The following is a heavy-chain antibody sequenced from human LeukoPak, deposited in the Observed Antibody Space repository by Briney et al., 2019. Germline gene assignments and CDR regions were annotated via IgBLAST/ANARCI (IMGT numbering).Heavy chain of an antibody. D-gene: IGHD4-17*01. CDR2: INPNSGGT. CDR3: AREGMTTVTSLFDY. J-gene: IGHJ4*02. V-gene: IGHV1-2*02. CDR1: GYTCTGYY. Sequence: ASVKVSCKASGYTCTGYYMHWVRQAPGQGLEWMGWINPNSGGTNYAQKFQGRVTMTRDTSISTAYMELSRLRSDDTAVYYCAREGMTTVTSLFDYWGQGTLVTVSS.